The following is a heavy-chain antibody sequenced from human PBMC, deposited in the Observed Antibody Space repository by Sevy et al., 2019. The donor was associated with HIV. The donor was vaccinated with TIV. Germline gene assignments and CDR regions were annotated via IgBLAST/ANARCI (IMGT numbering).Heavy chain of an antibody. CDR1: GGSFSGYY. D-gene: IGHD6-13*01. V-gene: IGHV4-34*01. CDR3: SRGRGIAVANNLRTFDY. CDR2: INHSGST. Sequence: SETLSLTCAVYGGSFSGYYWSWIRQPPGKGLEWIGEINHSGSTNYNPSLKSRVTISVDTSKNKFSLKRSSVTAADTVVYYCSRGRGIAVANNLRTFDYWGQGTLVTVSS. J-gene: IGHJ4*02.